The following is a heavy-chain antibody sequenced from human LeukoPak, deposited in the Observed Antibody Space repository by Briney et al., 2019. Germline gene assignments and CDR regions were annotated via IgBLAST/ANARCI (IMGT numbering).Heavy chain of an antibody. Sequence: PGGSLRLSCAASGFTFSSYWMSWVRQAPGKGLEWVANIKQDGSEKYYVDSVKGRLTISRDNAKNTLYLQMNSLRAEDTAVYYCARGDSSGWALGLAFDIWGQGTMVTVSS. J-gene: IGHJ3*02. CDR2: IKQDGSEK. CDR1: GFTFSSYW. CDR3: ARGDSSGWALGLAFDI. D-gene: IGHD6-19*01. V-gene: IGHV3-7*01.